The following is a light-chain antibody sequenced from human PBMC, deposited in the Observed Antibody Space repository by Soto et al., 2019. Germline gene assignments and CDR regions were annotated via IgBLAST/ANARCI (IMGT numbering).Light chain of an antibody. V-gene: IGLV2-8*01. Sequence: QSVLTQPPSASGSPGQSVAISCTGTSSDIGGYNFVSWYQQHPGKAPKLMIYDVTKRPSGVPDRFSGSKSGNTATLIVSGLQAEDEADYYCSAHGGSNNPYVFGPGTKLTAL. J-gene: IGLJ1*01. CDR3: SAHGGSNNPYV. CDR2: DVT. CDR1: SSDIGGYNF.